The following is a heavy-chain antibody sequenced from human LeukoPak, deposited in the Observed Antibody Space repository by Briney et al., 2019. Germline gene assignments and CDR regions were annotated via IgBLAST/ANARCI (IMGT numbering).Heavy chain of an antibody. CDR2: IYYSGST. Sequence: SETLSLTCTVSGGSVSSGSYYWSWIRQPPGKGLEWIGYIYYSGSTNYNPSLKSRVTISVDTSKNQFSLKLSSVTASDTAVYYCARLSQGSFDYWGQGTLVTVSS. D-gene: IGHD3-10*01. CDR3: ARLSQGSFDY. V-gene: IGHV4-61*01. CDR1: GGSVSSGSYY. J-gene: IGHJ4*02.